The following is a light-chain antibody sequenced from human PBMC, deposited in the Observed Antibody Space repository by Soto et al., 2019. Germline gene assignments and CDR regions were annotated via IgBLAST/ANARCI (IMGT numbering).Light chain of an antibody. CDR3: QQYHSLPRS. Sequence: EIVLTQSPGTLSLSPGDGATLSCRASQSVSTNYLAWFQQKPGQAPRLLIYGANIRAIGNADRFRGSGSGTDFTPTISRLEPEDFAVYYCQQYHSLPRSSGQGTKVEIK. CDR1: QSVSTNY. CDR2: GAN. V-gene: IGKV3-20*01. J-gene: IGKJ1*01.